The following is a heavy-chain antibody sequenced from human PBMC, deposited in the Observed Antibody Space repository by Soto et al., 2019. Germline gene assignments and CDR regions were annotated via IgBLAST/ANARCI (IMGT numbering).Heavy chain of an antibody. CDR1: GYSFTGHY. V-gene: IGHV1-2*02. CDR3: VMGRSGQIVVFY. CDR2: IGPESGAT. J-gene: IGHJ4*02. Sequence: GASVKVSCKASGYSFTGHYIHWVRQAPEQGPEWMGEIGPESGATRYAQKFQGRVTISMDTSITTVYMELNNLRPDDTAIYYCVMGRSGQIVVFYWGQGTPVTVSS. D-gene: IGHD1-26*01.